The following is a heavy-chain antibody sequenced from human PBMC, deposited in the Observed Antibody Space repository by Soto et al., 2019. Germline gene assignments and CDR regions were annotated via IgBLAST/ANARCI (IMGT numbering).Heavy chain of an antibody. V-gene: IGHV1-69*13. J-gene: IGHJ6*02. CDR2: IIPIFGTA. Sequence: SVKVSCKASGGTFSSYAISWVRQAPGQGLEWMGGIIPIFGTASYAQKFQGRVTITADESTSTAYMELSSLRSEDTAVYYCAASKSTVVTSPLYYYYGMDVWGQGTTVTVSS. D-gene: IGHD2-21*02. CDR1: GGTFSSYA. CDR3: AASKSTVVTSPLYYYYGMDV.